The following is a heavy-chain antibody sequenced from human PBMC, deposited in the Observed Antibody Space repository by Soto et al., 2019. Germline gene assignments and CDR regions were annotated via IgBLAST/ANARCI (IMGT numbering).Heavy chain of an antibody. J-gene: IGHJ4*02. V-gene: IGHV3-30*18. CDR1: GFTFSSYG. Sequence: QVQLVESGGGVVQPGRSLRLSCAASGFTFSSYGMHWVRQAPGKGLEWVAVISYDGSNKYYADSVKGRFTISRDNSKNTLYLQMNSLRAEDTAVYYCAKPPIPMLGHLMLDYFEYWGQGTLVTVSS. CDR3: AKPPIPMLGHLMLDYFEY. D-gene: IGHD3-22*01. CDR2: ISYDGSNK.